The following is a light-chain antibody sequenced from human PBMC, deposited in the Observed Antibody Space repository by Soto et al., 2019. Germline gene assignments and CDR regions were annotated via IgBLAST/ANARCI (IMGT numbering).Light chain of an antibody. V-gene: IGLV2-14*01. CDR2: EVT. CDR1: SGDVGGYDY. Sequence: QSVLTQPASVSGSPGQSIAISCTGTSGDVGGYDYVSWYQQHPDKAPKLMIYEVTKRPSWVSNRFSGSKSGNTASLTISGLQPEDEADHYCSSHTSGSTRVFGSGTKVTVL. CDR3: SSHTSGSTRV. J-gene: IGLJ1*01.